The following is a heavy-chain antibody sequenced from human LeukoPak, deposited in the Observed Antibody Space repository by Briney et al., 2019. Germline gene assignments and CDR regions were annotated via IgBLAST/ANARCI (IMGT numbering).Heavy chain of an antibody. D-gene: IGHD2-15*01. CDR3: ATVVVVAGPYYFDY. J-gene: IGHJ4*02. V-gene: IGHV1-69*05. Sequence: ASVKVSCKASGGTFSSYAISWVRQAPGQGLEWMGGIIPIFGTANYAQKVQGRVTMSTDESTSAAYMELSSLRSEDTAVYYCATVVVVAGPYYFDYWGQGTLVTVSS. CDR2: IIPIFGTA. CDR1: GGTFSSYA.